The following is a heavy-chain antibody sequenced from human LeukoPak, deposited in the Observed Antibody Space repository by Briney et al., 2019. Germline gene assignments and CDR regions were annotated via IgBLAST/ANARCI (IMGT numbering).Heavy chain of an antibody. J-gene: IGHJ3*02. Sequence: GGSLRLSCAASGFTFSSYGMHWVRQAPGKGLEWVAVTSYDGSNKYYADSVKGRFTISRDNSKNTLYLQMNSLRAEDTAVYYCAKKVGGVYAFDIWGQGTMVTVSS. V-gene: IGHV3-30*18. CDR2: TSYDGSNK. CDR3: AKKVGGVYAFDI. D-gene: IGHD3-16*01. CDR1: GFTFSSYG.